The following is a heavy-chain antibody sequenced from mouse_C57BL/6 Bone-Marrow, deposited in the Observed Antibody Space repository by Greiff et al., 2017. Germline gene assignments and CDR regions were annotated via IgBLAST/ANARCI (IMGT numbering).Heavy chain of an antibody. CDR3: ARQVNPYAMDY. Sequence: EVKLVESGGGLVQPGGSLKLSCAASGFTFSDYYMYWVRQTPEKRLEWVAYISNGGGSTYYPDTVKGRFTISRDNAKNTLYLQMSRLKSEDTAMYYCARQVNPYAMDYWGQGTSVTVSS. CDR2: ISNGGGST. J-gene: IGHJ4*01. D-gene: IGHD2-13*01. V-gene: IGHV5-12*01. CDR1: GFTFSDYY.